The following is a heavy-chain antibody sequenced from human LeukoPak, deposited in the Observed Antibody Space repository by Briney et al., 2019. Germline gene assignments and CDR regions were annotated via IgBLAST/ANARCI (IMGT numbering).Heavy chain of an antibody. D-gene: IGHD6-13*01. V-gene: IGHV1-2*02. J-gene: IGHJ4*02. Sequence: APVKVSCKASGYTFTDYFIHWLRQAPGQGLEWMVSIIPNSGGTNYAQKFQGRVTMTRDTSISTAYMELSRLRSDDTAVYYCAIGIAAAGTYFDYWGQGTLVTVSS. CDR2: IIPNSGGT. CDR3: AIGIAAAGTYFDY. CDR1: GYTFTDYF.